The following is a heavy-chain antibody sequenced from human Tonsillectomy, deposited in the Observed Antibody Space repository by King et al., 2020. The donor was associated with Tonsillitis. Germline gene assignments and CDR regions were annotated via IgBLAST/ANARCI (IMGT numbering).Heavy chain of an antibody. CDR2: MYYSGGP. CDR1: GGSISRSGYY. D-gene: IGHD3-3*01. Sequence: QLQESGPGLVKPSETLSLTCTVSGGSISRSGYYWGWIRQAPGRGLEWIGTMYYSGGPYYNPSLKSHVTVSVDTSKNQFSLNLSSVTAADTAVYYCVTKGFILEAFEIWGQGTLVTVSS. CDR3: VTKGFILEAFEI. J-gene: IGHJ3*02. V-gene: IGHV4-39*01.